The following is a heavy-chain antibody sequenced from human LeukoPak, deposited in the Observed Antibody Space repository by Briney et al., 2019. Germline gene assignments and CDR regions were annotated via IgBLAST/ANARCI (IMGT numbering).Heavy chain of an antibody. V-gene: IGHV1-69*05. CDR2: IIPIFGTA. D-gene: IGHD3-22*01. Sequence: ASVKVCFKASGGTFSIYAISWVRQAPGQGLEWMGGIIPIFGTANYAQKFQGRVTITTDESTSTAYMELSSLRSEDTAVYYCASSPSLYDNSGYYNYFDYWGQGTLVTVSS. CDR1: GGTFSIYA. CDR3: ASSPSLYDNSGYYNYFDY. J-gene: IGHJ4*02.